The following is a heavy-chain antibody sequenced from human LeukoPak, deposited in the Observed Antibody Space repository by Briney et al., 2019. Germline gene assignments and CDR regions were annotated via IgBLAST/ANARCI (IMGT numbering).Heavy chain of an antibody. V-gene: IGHV1-18*01. CDR1: GYTFTSYG. J-gene: IGHJ4*02. CDR3: ARGDAYSSGWVDY. Sequence: ASVKVSCKASGYTFTSYGISWLRQAHGQGLERKGWISAYNGNTNYAKKPQGRVTMTTDPSTSTAYKELRRLRSDDTAVCYCARGDAYSSGWVDYWGQGTLVTVSS. CDR2: ISAYNGNT. D-gene: IGHD6-19*01.